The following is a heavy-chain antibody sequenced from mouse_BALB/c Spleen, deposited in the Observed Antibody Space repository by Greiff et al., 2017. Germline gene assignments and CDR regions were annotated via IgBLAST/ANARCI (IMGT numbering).Heavy chain of an antibody. D-gene: IGHD1-2*01. CDR2: ILPGSGST. J-gene: IGHJ3*01. V-gene: IGHV1-9*01. Sequence: VQLQQSGAELMKPGASVKISCKATGYTFSSYWIEWVKQRPGHGLEWIGEILPGSGSTNYNEKFKGKATFTADTSSNTAYMQLSSLTSEDSAVYYCARLHYYGYWFAYWGQGTLVTVSA. CDR3: ARLHYYGYWFAY. CDR1: GYTFSSYW.